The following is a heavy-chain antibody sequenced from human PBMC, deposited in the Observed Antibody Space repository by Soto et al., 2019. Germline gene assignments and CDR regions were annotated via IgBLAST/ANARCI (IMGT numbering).Heavy chain of an antibody. CDR3: ARIPQIAVAGTRFGYFDL. CDR1: GFTFSSYG. Sequence: QVQLEESGGGVVQPGRSLRRSCAASGFTFSSYGMHWVRQAPGKGLEWVAVIWYDGSNKYYADYVKGRFTISRDNSKNTLYLQMNSLGADDTAVYYCARIPQIAVAGTRFGYFDLWGRGTLVTVSS. CDR2: IWYDGSNK. D-gene: IGHD6-19*01. V-gene: IGHV3-33*01. J-gene: IGHJ2*01.